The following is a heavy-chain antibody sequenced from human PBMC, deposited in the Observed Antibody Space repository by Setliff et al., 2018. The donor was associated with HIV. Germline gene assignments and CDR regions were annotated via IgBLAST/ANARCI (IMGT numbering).Heavy chain of an antibody. J-gene: IGHJ4*02. D-gene: IGHD5-12*01. CDR1: GGSISSHY. V-gene: IGHV4-38-2*02. Sequence: SETLSLTCTVSGGSISSHYWSWIRQPPGKGLEWIGSIYHSGSTYYNPSLKSRVTISVDTSKNQFSLKLSSVTAADTAVYYCARDSGYSGYVDYWGQGTLVTVSS. CDR3: ARDSGYSGYVDY. CDR2: IYHSGST.